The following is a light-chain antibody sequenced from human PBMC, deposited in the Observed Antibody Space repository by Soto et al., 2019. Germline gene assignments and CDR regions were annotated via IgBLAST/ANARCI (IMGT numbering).Light chain of an antibody. CDR3: QKSGT. V-gene: IGKV3-11*01. J-gene: IGKJ5*01. Sequence: EIVLTHSQATLSLSPGERATLSCSSSQSVSNHLGWYQQKPGQAPRLLIYDASNRATAIPARFSGSGSGTVFTLTISSLEPEDFAVYYCQKSGTFGQGTRLETK. CDR1: QSVSNH. CDR2: DAS.